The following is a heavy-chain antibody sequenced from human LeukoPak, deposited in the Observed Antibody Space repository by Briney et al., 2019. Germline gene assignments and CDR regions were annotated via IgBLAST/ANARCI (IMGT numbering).Heavy chain of an antibody. CDR2: ISGSGGST. J-gene: IGHJ4*02. CDR3: AKGVRSGWSFFDY. V-gene: IGHV3-23*01. CDR1: GFTFSSYA. D-gene: IGHD6-19*01. Sequence: GGSLRLSCAASGFTFSSYAMSWVRQAPGKGLEWVSAISGSGGSTYYADSVKGRFTISRDNSKNTLHLQMNSLRAEDTAVYYCAKGVRSGWSFFDYWGQGTLVTVSS.